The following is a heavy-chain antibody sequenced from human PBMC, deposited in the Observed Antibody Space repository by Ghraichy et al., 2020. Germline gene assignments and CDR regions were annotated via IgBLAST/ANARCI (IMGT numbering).Heavy chain of an antibody. CDR3: AKNGDGHKFNLRLDS. V-gene: IGHV3-30*02. D-gene: IGHD5-24*01. Sequence: GGSLRLSCEASRFMFNSYDMHWVRQAPGKGLEWVAFIRYDGSNKYYMDSVKGRFTISRDNSKNTMYLQMNSLRTEDTAVYYCAKNGDGHKFNLRLDSWGQGTLVTVSS. J-gene: IGHJ4*02. CDR2: IRYDGSNK. CDR1: RFMFNSYD.